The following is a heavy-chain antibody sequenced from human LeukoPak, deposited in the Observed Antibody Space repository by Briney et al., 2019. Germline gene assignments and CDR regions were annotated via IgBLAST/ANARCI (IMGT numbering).Heavy chain of an antibody. CDR1: GYTFTSYD. D-gene: IGHD5-18*01. CDR2: MNPDSANT. J-gene: IGHJ4*01. CDR3: ARGLRGYSYGYLTSFDY. V-gene: IGHV1-8*01. Sequence: ASVKVSCKASGYTFTSYDINWVRQATGQGLEWMGWMNPDSANTGYAQKFQGRVTMTGNTSISTAYMELSSLRSEDTAVYYCARGLRGYSYGYLTSFDYWGQGTLDTVSS.